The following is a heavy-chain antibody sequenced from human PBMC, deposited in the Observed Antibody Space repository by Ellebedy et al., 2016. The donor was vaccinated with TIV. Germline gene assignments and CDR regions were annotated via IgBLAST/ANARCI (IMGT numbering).Heavy chain of an antibody. CDR3: ARAPSVDPHMDV. J-gene: IGHJ6*02. V-gene: IGHV1-46*01. Sequence: AASVKVSCKASGYTFIGYYMHWARQAPGQGLEWMGIINPTAGSTSSAQKFQGRVTMTSDTSTRTVYMELSSLRSEDTAVYYCARAPSVDPHMDVWGQGTTVTVTS. D-gene: IGHD6-19*01. CDR2: INPTAGST. CDR1: GYTFIGYY.